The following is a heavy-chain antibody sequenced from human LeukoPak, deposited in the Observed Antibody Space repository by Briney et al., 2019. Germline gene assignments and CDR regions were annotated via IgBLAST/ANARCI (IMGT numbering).Heavy chain of an antibody. J-gene: IGHJ4*02. CDR3: AKTERIQLWSYFDY. D-gene: IGHD5-18*01. Sequence: GGSLRLSCAASGFTFSSYAMHWVRQAPGKGLEWVAVISYDGSNKYYADSVKGRFTISRDNSKNTLYLQMNSLRAEDTAVYYCAKTERIQLWSYFDYWGQGTLVTVSS. CDR2: ISYDGSNK. V-gene: IGHV3-30-3*02. CDR1: GFTFSSYA.